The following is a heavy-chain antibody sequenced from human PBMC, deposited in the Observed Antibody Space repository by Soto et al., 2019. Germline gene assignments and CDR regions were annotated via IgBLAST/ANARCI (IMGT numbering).Heavy chain of an antibody. CDR3: ARVYCSTTSCFRPFDY. CDR1: GYTFTSYG. J-gene: IGHJ4*02. V-gene: IGHV1-18*01. Sequence: ASVKVSCKASGYTFTSYGISWVRQAPGQGLEWMGWINGNNGNTDYAQKLQGRVTMTTDTPTSTAYMELRSLRSDDTAVYYCARVYCSTTSCFRPFDYWGQGTQVTV. CDR2: INGNNGNT. D-gene: IGHD2-2*01.